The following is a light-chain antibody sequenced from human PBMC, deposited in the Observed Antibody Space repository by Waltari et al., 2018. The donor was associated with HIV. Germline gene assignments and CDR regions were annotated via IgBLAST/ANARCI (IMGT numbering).Light chain of an antibody. CDR2: EVS. V-gene: IGLV2-14*01. J-gene: IGLJ1*01. CDR1: SSEVGGYNY. Sequence: QSALTQPASVSGSPAPSITIPCTGTSSEVGGYNYVPWYQQHPGNAPKLMIYEVSNLPSGVSNRFSGSKSGNTASLTISGLQAEDEADYYCSSYTSSSTSHVFGTGTKVTVL. CDR3: SSYTSSSTSHV.